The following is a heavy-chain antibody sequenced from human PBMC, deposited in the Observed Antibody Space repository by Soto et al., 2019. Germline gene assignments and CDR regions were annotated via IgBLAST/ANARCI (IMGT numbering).Heavy chain of an antibody. CDR1: GGSVSGGSYY. J-gene: IGHJ6*02. CDR3: ARVSCSSIGGYRDDYYNGMDV. V-gene: IGHV4-61*01. CDR2: IHSSGTT. Sequence: VQLQDSGPGLVKPSETMSLTGTVSGGSVSGGSYYWSWSRQPTGTGVDRLGDIHSSGTTNYKRPLKSRVTLSAATSKTQSSMRLSSVTAASTDVYYCARVSCSSIGGYRDDYYNGMDVWGRGTTVSFSS. D-gene: IGHD6-25*01.